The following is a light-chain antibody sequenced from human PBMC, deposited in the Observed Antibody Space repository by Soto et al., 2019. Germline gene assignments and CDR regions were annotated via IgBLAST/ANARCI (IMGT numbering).Light chain of an antibody. CDR2: EVN. CDR1: SSDVGGYNY. Sequence: QSVLTQPASVSGSPGQSITISCTGTSSDVGGYNYVSWYQQHPGKAPKLMIYEVNNCPSGVSNRFSGSKSGNTASLTISGLQAEDEADYYCSSFTRSSTWLFGGGTKLTVL. V-gene: IGLV2-14*01. J-gene: IGLJ3*02. CDR3: SSFTRSSTWL.